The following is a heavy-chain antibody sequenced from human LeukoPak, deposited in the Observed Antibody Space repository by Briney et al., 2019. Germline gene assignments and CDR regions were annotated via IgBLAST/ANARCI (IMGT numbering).Heavy chain of an antibody. D-gene: IGHD3-16*02. CDR1: GFTFSSYG. CDR3: ARDYRWGSYRYPDY. J-gene: IGHJ4*02. CDR2: IWYDGSNK. V-gene: IGHV3-33*01. Sequence: PGRSLRLSCAASGFTFSSYGMHWVRQAPGKGLEWVAVIWYDGSNKYYADSVKGRFTISRDNSKNTLYLQMNSLRAEDTAVYYCARDYRWGSYRYPDYWGQGTLVTVSS.